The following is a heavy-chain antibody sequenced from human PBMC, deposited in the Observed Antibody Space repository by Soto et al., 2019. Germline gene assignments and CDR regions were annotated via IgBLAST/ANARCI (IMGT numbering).Heavy chain of an antibody. CDR1: GFSFTGYY. Sequence: ASVKVSCKASGFSFTGYYIRWLRQAPGQGLEWMGWINAHSGGTEYAQKFQGRVTLTRDTSIATAYLTLTSLTSDDTALYYCAKDLTRQLAYWLDPWGQGTQVTVSS. V-gene: IGHV1-2*02. CDR2: INAHSGGT. J-gene: IGHJ5*02. D-gene: IGHD6-6*01. CDR3: AKDLTRQLAYWLDP.